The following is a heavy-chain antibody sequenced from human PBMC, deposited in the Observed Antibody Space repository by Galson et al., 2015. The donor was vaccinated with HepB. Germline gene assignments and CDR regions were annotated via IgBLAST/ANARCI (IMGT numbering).Heavy chain of an antibody. CDR3: AREKYGDFGVVIHGLNWFDP. CDR2: ISSSSSTI. J-gene: IGHJ5*02. Sequence: SLRLSCAASGFTFSSYSMNWVRQAPGKGLEWVPYISSSSSTIYYADSVKGRFTISRDNAKNSLYLQMNSLRAEDTAVYYCAREKYGDFGVVIHGLNWFDPWGQGTLVTVSS. CDR1: GFTFSSYS. D-gene: IGHD3-3*01. V-gene: IGHV3-48*01.